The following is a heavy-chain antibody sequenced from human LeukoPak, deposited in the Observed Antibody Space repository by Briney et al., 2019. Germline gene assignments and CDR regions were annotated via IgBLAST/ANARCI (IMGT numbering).Heavy chain of an antibody. CDR2: INHSGST. D-gene: IGHD6-19*01. CDR1: GGSFSGYY. CDR3: ARGRVRAAVAGFDY. V-gene: IGHV4-34*01. J-gene: IGHJ4*02. Sequence: PTETLSLTCAVYGGSFSGYYWSWIRQPPGKGLEWIGEINHSGSTNYNPSLKSRVTISVDTSKNQFSLKLSSVTAADTAVYYCARGRVRAAVAGFDYWGQGTLVTVSS.